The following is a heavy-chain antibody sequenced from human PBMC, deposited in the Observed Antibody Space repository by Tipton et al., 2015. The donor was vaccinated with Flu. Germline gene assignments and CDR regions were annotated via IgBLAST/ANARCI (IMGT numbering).Heavy chain of an antibody. CDR3: ARYCSSTSCGYYYYMDV. CDR1: GYTFTSYY. Sequence: QLVQSGAEVKKPGASVKVSCKASGYTFTSYYMHWVRQAPGQGLEWMGWISAYNGNTNYAQKLQGRVTMTTDTSTSTAYMELRSLRSDDTAVYYCARYCSSTSCGYYYYMDVWGKGTTVTVSS. V-gene: IGHV1-18*04. CDR2: ISAYNGNT. D-gene: IGHD2-2*01. J-gene: IGHJ6*03.